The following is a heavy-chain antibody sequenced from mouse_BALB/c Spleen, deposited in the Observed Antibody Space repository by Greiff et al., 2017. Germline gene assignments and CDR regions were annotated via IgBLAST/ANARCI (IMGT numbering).Heavy chain of an antibody. V-gene: IGHV2-9*02. CDR2: IWAGGST. CDR3: AREAGTGWYFDV. CDR1: GFSLTSYG. J-gene: IGHJ1*01. Sequence: VKLMESGPGLVAPSQSLSITCTVSGFSLTSYGVHWVRQPPGKGLEWLGVIWAGGSTNYNSALMSRLSISKDNSKSQVFLKMNSLQTDDTAMYYCAREAGTGWYFDVWGAGTTVTVSS. D-gene: IGHD4-1*01.